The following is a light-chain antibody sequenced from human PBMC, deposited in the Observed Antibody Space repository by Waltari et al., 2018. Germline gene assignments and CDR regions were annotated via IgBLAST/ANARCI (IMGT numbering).Light chain of an antibody. Sequence: DIQLTQSPSSLSASIGDRVTITCRASQSIATYLNWYQEKPGKAPKLLISAASSLYSGVPSRFSGSGSETDFTLSISSLQPEDCGTYYCQQSFVSPWTFGQGTKVEIK. CDR2: AAS. J-gene: IGKJ1*01. V-gene: IGKV1-39*01. CDR1: QSIATY. CDR3: QQSFVSPWT.